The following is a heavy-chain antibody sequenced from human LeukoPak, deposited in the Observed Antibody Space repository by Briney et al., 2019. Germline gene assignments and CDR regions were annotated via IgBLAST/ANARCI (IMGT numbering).Heavy chain of an antibody. D-gene: IGHD5-24*01. CDR2: ISSSSTHI. CDR1: GFTFSTYS. J-gene: IGHJ2*01. Sequence: AGGSLRLSCAASGFTFSTYSMNWVRQAPGKGLEWVSFISSSSTHIYYADSLRGRFTISRDNAKNSLYLQMNSLRAEDTAVYYCARPGRDGYNGAWYFDLWGRGTLVTVSS. CDR3: ARPGRDGYNGAWYFDL. V-gene: IGHV3-21*01.